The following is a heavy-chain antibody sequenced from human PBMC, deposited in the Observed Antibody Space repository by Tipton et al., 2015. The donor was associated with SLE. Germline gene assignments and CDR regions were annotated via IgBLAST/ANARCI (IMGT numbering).Heavy chain of an antibody. Sequence: GSLRLSCAASGFTFSSYWMYWVRQVPGKGLVWVSRINRDGSYTTYADSVKGRFTISRDNAKNTLYLQMNSLRAEDTAVYYCARVIAAPPYGMDVWGQGTTVTVSS. D-gene: IGHD6-13*01. CDR2: INRDGSYT. J-gene: IGHJ6*02. V-gene: IGHV3-74*01. CDR3: ARVIAAPPYGMDV. CDR1: GFTFSSYW.